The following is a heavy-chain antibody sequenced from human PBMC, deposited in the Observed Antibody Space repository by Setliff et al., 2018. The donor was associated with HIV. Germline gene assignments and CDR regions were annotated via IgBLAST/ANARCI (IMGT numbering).Heavy chain of an antibody. J-gene: IGHJ3*02. CDR1: GGTFSSYA. Sequence: SVKVSCKASGGTFSSYAISWVRQAPGQGLEWIGGIIPIFGTANYAQKFQGRVTITTDESTGTTYMELSSLRSEDTAVYYCAREVGTYSGSYAVADGFDIWGRGTMVTVSS. D-gene: IGHD1-26*01. CDR3: AREVGTYSGSYAVADGFDI. CDR2: IIPIFGTA. V-gene: IGHV1-69*05.